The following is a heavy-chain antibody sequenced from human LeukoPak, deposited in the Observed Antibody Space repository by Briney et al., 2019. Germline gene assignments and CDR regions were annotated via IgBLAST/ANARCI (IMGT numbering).Heavy chain of an antibody. CDR1: GFTFSSYA. CDR2: ISYDGSNK. CDR3: ARAQEVVTAVPLDY. Sequence: PGGSLRLSCAASGFTFSSYAMHWVRQAPGKGLERVAVISYDGSNKYYADSVKGRFAISRDNSKNTLYLQMNSLRAEDTAVYYCARAQEVVTAVPLDYWGQGTLVTVSS. V-gene: IGHV3-30*09. D-gene: IGHD2-21*02. J-gene: IGHJ4*02.